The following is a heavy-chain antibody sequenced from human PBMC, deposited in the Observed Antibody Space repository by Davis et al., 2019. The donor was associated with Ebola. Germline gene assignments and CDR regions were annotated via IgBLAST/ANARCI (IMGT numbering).Heavy chain of an antibody. CDR3: ASGGFYRQKFKSDDTIGYYSAPYYFDC. J-gene: IGHJ4*02. D-gene: IGHD3-22*01. CDR2: IKQDGSEK. V-gene: IGHV3-7*01. CDR1: GYSISSGYY. Sequence: PSETLSLTCTVSGYSISSGYYWGWIRQPPGKGLEWVANIKQDGSEKYYVDSVKGRFTISRDNAKNSLYLQMNSLRAEDSAVYYCASGGFYRQKFKSDDTIGYYSAPYYFDCWGQGALVTVSS.